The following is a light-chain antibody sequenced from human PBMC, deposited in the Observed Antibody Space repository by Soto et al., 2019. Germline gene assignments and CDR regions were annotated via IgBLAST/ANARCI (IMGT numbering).Light chain of an antibody. Sequence: QSALTQPASVSGSPGQSITISCTGTSSDIGGYKYVSWYQQHPGKAPKLLLYEVSNRPSGVSHRFSGSKSGNTASLTVSGLQAEDEADYYCSSYTSSGTLYVFGTGTKLTVL. J-gene: IGLJ1*01. CDR3: SSYTSSGTLYV. CDR1: SSDIGGYKY. V-gene: IGLV2-14*01. CDR2: EVS.